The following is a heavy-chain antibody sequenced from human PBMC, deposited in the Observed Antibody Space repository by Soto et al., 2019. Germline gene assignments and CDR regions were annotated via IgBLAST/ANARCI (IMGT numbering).Heavy chain of an antibody. CDR1: GASITSYH. CDR2: ISTIGGT. Sequence: QVQLQESGPGLVRPSETLSLTCTVSGASITSYHWSWIRQPAGKGLEWIGRISTIGGTNYSPFLESRVTLSIDRSTNQFSLKLTSVTAADTAVYYCARGAGPPWFDPWGQGTLVTVSS. J-gene: IGHJ5*02. V-gene: IGHV4-4*07. CDR3: ARGAGPPWFDP.